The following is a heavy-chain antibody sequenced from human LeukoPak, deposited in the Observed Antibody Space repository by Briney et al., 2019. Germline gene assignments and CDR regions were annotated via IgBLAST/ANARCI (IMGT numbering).Heavy chain of an antibody. CDR1: GLTFSSYW. D-gene: IGHD2/OR15-2a*01. CDR3: ARLLYIVRGAFDI. J-gene: IGHJ3*02. Sequence: GGSLRLSCAASGLTFSSYWMHWVRQAPGKGLVWVSRIHNDGSSTSYADSLKGRFTISRDNSKNTVHLQMNNLRAEDTAMYFCARLLYIVRGAFDIWGQGTMVTVSS. V-gene: IGHV3-74*01. CDR2: IHNDGSST.